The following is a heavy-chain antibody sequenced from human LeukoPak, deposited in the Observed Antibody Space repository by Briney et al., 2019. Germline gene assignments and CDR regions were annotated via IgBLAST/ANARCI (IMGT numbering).Heavy chain of an antibody. CDR3: ARGPAYSEYGVLGYSHYSMAV. D-gene: IGHD4/OR15-4a*01. CDR1: GYTFTSYD. Sequence: ASVKVSCKAFGYTFTSYDINWVRQATGQGLEWMGWMNPNTGATGYAQKFRGRITMTRDTSLTTAYMELSSLTSEDTALYYRARGPAYSEYGVLGYSHYSMAVWGKGTTVTVS. CDR2: MNPNTGAT. J-gene: IGHJ6*03. V-gene: IGHV1-8*01.